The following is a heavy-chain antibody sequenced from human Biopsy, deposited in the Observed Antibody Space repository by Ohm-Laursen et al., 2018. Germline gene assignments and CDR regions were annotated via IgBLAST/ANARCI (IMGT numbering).Heavy chain of an antibody. D-gene: IGHD6-19*01. CDR1: GYSFTSYY. CDR2: INPSGSTT. V-gene: IGHV1-46*01. CDR3: AINTGWYGDLYYFDY. J-gene: IGHJ4*02. Sequence: SVKVSCKASGYSFTSYYMHWVRQAPGQGLEWMGMINPSGSTTSYPQIFQGRVTMTRDTSKSTVYMELSSLRSADTAVYFCAINTGWYGDLYYFDYWGQGTLVTVSS.